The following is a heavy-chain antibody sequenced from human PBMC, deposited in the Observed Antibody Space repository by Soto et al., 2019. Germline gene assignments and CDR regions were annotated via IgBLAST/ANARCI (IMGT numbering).Heavy chain of an antibody. CDR1: GGSIRSSY. D-gene: IGHD1-20*01. Sequence: QVQLQESGPGLVRPSETLSLTCTVSGGSIRSSYWSWIRQPPGKGLEWIGYIYYSGNTNYTPSLKSRVTMSVDTSKNQFSLQLSSVTAAGTAVYFCARDTTGISGTTSWGQGTLVTVSS. CDR3: ARDTTGISGTTS. CDR2: IYYSGNT. J-gene: IGHJ1*01. V-gene: IGHV4-59*01.